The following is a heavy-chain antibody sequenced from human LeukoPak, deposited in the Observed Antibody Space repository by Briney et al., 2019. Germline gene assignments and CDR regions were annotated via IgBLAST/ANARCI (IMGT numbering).Heavy chain of an antibody. CDR3: SRDPNWASGYFDY. CDR2: IRSKLYGGTA. Sequence: SLRLSCTASGFNFGDYSMSWVRQAPGKRLEWVSFIRSKLYGGTAEYAASVKGRFTISRVDSTSIAYLRMNSLTTEDTAVYYCSRDPNWASGYFDYWGQGTLVTVSS. CDR1: GFNFGDYS. V-gene: IGHV3-49*04. D-gene: IGHD7-27*01. J-gene: IGHJ4*02.